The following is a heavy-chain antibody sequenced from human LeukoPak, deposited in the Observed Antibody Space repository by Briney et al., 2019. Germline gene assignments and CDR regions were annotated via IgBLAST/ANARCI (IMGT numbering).Heavy chain of an antibody. D-gene: IGHD6-19*01. CDR2: TYYRSKWYN. V-gene: IGHV6-1*01. Sequence: SQTLSLTCAISGDSVSSNSAAWNWIRQSPSRGLEWLGRTYYRSKWYNDYAVSVKSRITIHPDTSKNQFSLQLNSVTPEDTAVYYCARDPYIAVAGTGWFDPWGQGTLVTVSS. CDR1: GDSVSSNSAA. J-gene: IGHJ5*02. CDR3: ARDPYIAVAGTGWFDP.